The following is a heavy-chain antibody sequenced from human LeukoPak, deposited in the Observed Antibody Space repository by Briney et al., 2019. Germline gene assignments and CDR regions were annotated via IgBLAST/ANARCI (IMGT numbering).Heavy chain of an antibody. CDR2: ISSSSSTI. CDR3: ARDRYYDSSGYGSAFDI. V-gene: IGHV3-48*01. D-gene: IGHD3-22*01. CDR1: GFTFSSYS. Sequence: GGSLRLSCAASGFTFSSYSMNWVRQAPGKGLEWVSYISSSSSTIYYADSVKGRFTISRDNAKNSLYLQMNSLRAEDTAVYYCARDRYYDSSGYGSAFDIWGQGTMVTVSS. J-gene: IGHJ3*02.